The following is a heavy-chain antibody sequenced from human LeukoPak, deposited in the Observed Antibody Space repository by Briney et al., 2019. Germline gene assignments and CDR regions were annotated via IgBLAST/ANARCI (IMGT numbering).Heavy chain of an antibody. V-gene: IGHV3-23*01. CDR2: IGASGATP. CDR3: ARKSGSSPYFDY. J-gene: IGHJ4*02. Sequence: PGGSLRLSCAASGFTFSSYWMSWVRQAPGKGLEWVSAIGASGATPYYTDSVKGRFTISRDNSKDTLYLQMNSLRAEDTAIYYCARKSGSSPYFDYWGQGTLVTVSS. CDR1: GFTFSSYW. D-gene: IGHD3-10*01.